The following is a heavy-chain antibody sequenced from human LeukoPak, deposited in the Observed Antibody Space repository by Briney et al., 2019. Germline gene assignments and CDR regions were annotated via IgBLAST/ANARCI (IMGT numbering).Heavy chain of an antibody. V-gene: IGHV3-21*01. CDR3: ARETYCSGGSCYKGNAFDI. CDR1: GFTFSSYS. Sequence: GGSLRLSCTASGFTFSSYSMNWVRQAPGKGLEWVSSISTSSSYIYYADSVKGRFTISRDNAKNSLYLQMNSLRADDTAVYYCARETYCSGGSCYKGNAFDIWGQGTMVTVSS. J-gene: IGHJ3*02. D-gene: IGHD2-15*01. CDR2: ISTSSSYI.